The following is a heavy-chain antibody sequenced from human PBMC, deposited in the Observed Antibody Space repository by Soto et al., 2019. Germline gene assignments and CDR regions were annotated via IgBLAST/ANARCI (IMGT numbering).Heavy chain of an antibody. CDR2: IYYSGRT. V-gene: IGHV4-59*01. Sequence: QVQLQESGPGLVKPSETLSLTCTVSGGSISRYYWSWIRQPPGKGLEWIGYIYYSGRTNYNPSLNSRFTISVYTPKNQFSLKLSSVTAADTAVYYCARGYCSSTTCYIWDNWFDPWGQGTLVTVSS. D-gene: IGHD2-2*01. CDR1: GGSISRYY. CDR3: ARGYCSSTTCYIWDNWFDP. J-gene: IGHJ5*02.